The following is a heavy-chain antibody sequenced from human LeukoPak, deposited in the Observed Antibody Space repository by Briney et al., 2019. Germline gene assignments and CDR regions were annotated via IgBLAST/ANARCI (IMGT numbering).Heavy chain of an antibody. CDR1: GFPFSGYW. Sequence: GGSLRLSCVASGFPFSGYWMDWVRQAPGKGMEWVANINQDGTNQYYAASVKGRFSISRDNAKNSLYLQINSLRAEDTAVYYCSRSLDYLGQGVLVTVSS. V-gene: IGHV3-7*01. J-gene: IGHJ4*02. CDR3: SRSLDY. CDR2: INQDGTNQ.